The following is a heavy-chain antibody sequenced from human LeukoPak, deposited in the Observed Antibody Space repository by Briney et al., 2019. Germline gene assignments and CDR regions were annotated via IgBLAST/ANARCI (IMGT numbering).Heavy chain of an antibody. Sequence: GESLKISCQASGYSFTSYWITWVRQVPGKGLEWMARIDPSDSFTNYRPSFEGHVTISVDKAISTAYMQWSSLTPSDTAMYYCARHWGRDDFSKRVASDFWGQGTLVIVSS. V-gene: IGHV5-10-1*01. J-gene: IGHJ4*02. D-gene: IGHD3-16*01. CDR1: GYSFTSYW. CDR3: ARHWGRDDFSKRVASDF. CDR2: IDPSDSFT.